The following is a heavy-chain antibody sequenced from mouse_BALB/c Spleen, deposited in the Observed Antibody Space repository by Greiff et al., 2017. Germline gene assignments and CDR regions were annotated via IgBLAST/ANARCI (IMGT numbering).Heavy chain of an antibody. J-gene: IGHJ3*01. CDR1: GFTFSDYY. Sequence: EVQLVESGGGLVKPGGSLKLSCAASGFTFSDYYMYWVRQTPEKRLEWVATISDGGSYTYYPDSVKGRFTISRDNAKNNLYLQMSSLKSEDTAMYYCARDRGYYGGGFAYWGQGTLVTVSA. CDR2: ISDGGSYT. D-gene: IGHD2-3*01. CDR3: ARDRGYYGGGFAY. V-gene: IGHV5-4*02.